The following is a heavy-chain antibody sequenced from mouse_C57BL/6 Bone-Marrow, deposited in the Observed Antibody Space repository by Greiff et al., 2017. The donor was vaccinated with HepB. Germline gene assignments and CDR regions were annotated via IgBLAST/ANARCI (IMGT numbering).Heavy chain of an antibody. CDR2: ISSDSSTI. D-gene: IGHD1-1*01. J-gene: IGHJ1*03. V-gene: IGHV5-17*01. Sequence: EVHLVESGGGLVKPGGSLKLSCAASGFTFSDYGMHWVRQAPEKGLEWVAYISSDSSTIYYADTVKGRFTISRDNAKNTLFLQRTSLRSEDTAMYYCARGYYGSSPYWYFDVWGTGTTVTVSS. CDR1: GFTFSDYG. CDR3: ARGYYGSSPYWYFDV.